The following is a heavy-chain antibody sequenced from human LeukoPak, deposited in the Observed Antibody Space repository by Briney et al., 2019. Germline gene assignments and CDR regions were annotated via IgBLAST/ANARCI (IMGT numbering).Heavy chain of an antibody. D-gene: IGHD3-16*01. CDR1: GGSISSYY. J-gene: IGHJ6*02. CDR2: ISYSGST. V-gene: IGHV4-59*08. Sequence: PSETLSLTCTVSGGSISSYYWSWIRQPPGKGLEWIGYISYSGSTNYNPSLKSRVTISVDTSKNQFSRKLSSVTAADTAVYYCAGGGSKYYYSGMDVWGQGTTVTVSS. CDR3: AGGGSKYYYSGMDV.